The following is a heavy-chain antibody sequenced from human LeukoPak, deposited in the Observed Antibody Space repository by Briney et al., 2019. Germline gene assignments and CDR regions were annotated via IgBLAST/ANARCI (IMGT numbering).Heavy chain of an antibody. CDR2: ISSSSTTI. CDR1: GFTFSSYA. J-gene: IGHJ4*02. Sequence: GGSLRLSCAASGFTFSSYAMSWVRQAPGKGPEWVSYISSSSTTIYYADSVKGRFTISRDNAKNSLYLQMNSLRAEDTAVYYCARDTVFDYWGQGTLVTVSS. CDR3: ARDTVFDY. V-gene: IGHV3-48*04. D-gene: IGHD4-11*01.